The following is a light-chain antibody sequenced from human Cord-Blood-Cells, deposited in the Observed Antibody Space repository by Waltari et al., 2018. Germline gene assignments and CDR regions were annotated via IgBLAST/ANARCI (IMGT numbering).Light chain of an antibody. J-gene: IGKJ4*01. Sequence: EIVLTQSPATLSLSTGEIATLSCRASQSVSSYLAWYQQKPGQAPRLLIYDASNRATGIPARFSGSGSGTDFTLTISSLEPEDFAVYYCQQRSNWPTFGGGTKVEIK. V-gene: IGKV3-11*01. CDR1: QSVSSY. CDR2: DAS. CDR3: QQRSNWPT.